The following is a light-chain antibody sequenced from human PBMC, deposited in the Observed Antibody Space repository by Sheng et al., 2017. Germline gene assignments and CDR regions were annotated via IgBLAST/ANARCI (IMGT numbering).Light chain of an antibody. CDR1: EGISSS. CDR3: QQYYTYPLT. J-gene: IGKJ1*01. V-gene: IGKV1-8*01. Sequence: AIRMTQSPSSFSASTGDRVTITCRASEGISSSLVWYQQKPGKAPKLLIYAASTLQSGVPSRFSGSGSGTDFTLTIRSLHSEDFATYHCQQYYTYPLTFGQGTKVEIK. CDR2: AAS.